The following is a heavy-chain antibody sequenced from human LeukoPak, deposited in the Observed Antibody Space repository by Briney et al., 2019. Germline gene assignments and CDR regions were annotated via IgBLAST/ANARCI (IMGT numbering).Heavy chain of an antibody. CDR2: ITSTSSYI. D-gene: IGHD2-2*01. Sequence: GGSLRLSCAASGFTFSSYSMNWVRQAPGKGLEWVSSITSTSSYIYYADSVKGRFTISRDNAKNSLYLQMNSLRAEDTAVYYCARDRCSSSSCYHALDYWGQGTLVTVSS. CDR1: GFTFSSYS. V-gene: IGHV3-21*01. CDR3: ARDRCSSSSCYHALDY. J-gene: IGHJ4*02.